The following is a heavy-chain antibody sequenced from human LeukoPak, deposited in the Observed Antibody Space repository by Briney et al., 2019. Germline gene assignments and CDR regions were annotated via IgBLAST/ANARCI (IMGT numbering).Heavy chain of an antibody. V-gene: IGHV4-4*02. Sequence: PSGTLSLTCAVSGGSISSSNWWSWVRQPPGKGLEWIGEIYHSGSTNYNPSLKSRVTISVDKSKNQFSLKLSSVTAADTAVYYCAREFLEWSPPYYYGMDVWGKGPRSPSPQ. J-gene: IGHJ6*01. CDR3: AREFLEWSPPYYYGMDV. CDR2: IYHSGST. D-gene: IGHD3-3*01. CDR1: GGSISSSNW.